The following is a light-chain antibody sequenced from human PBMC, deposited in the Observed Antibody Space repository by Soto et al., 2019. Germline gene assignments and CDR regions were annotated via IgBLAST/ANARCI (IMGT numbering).Light chain of an antibody. CDR3: QQSYSTLGT. CDR1: ESISSY. CDR2: AAS. J-gene: IGKJ3*01. V-gene: IGKV1-39*01. Sequence: DIQMTQSPSSLSASVGDRVTITFRASESISSYLNWYQQKPGKAPKLLIYAASSLQSGVPSRFSGSGSGTDFTLTISSLQPEDFATYYCQQSYSTLGTFGPGTKVD.